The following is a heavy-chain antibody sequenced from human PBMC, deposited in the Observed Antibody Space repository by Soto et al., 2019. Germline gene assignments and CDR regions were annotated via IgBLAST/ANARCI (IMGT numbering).Heavy chain of an antibody. CDR1: GSTFEDYA. CDR2: IYWGSNRI. V-gene: IGHV3-9*01. J-gene: IGHJ6*04. D-gene: IGHD2-21*01. Sequence: EVQLVESGGGLVQPGGSLTLSCVASGSTFEDYAMHWVRQAPGKGLEWVAGIYWGSNRIDYADSVRGRFATSRDNAERSLYLQMTGLTGDDTAFYYCTKDVAAGGADVWGKGTMVTVSS. CDR3: TKDVAAGGADV.